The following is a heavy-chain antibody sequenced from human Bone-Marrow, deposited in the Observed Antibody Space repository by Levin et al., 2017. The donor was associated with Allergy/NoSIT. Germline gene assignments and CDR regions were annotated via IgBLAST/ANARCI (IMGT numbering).Heavy chain of an antibody. Sequence: GGSLRLSCAASAFTFSSYAMSWVRQAPGKGLEGLEWVSAISASGGSTYYADSVKGRFTISRDNSKNTLYLQMNSLRAEDTALYYCAKITVMDYYGSGNNPSRGFDYWGQGTLVTVSS. CDR3: AKITVMDYYGSGNNPSRGFDY. V-gene: IGHV3-23*01. J-gene: IGHJ4*02. CDR1: AFTFSSYA. CDR2: ISASGGST. D-gene: IGHD3-10*01.